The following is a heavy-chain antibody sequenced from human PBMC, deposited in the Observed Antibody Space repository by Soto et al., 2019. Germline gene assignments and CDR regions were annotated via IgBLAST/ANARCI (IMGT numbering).Heavy chain of an antibody. V-gene: IGHV1-46*04. J-gene: IGHJ4*02. CDR2: ISPDGGRT. Sequence: QVQLVQSGAEVKKPGASVKVSCKASGYTFTTYYMHWVRQAPGQGLEWMGIISPDGGRTSYAQKLQGRVTMTRDTSTSTVYMELTSLRSEDTAVNSCATRDPGHYWGQGTLVTVSS. CDR3: ATRDPGHY. CDR1: GYTFTTYY.